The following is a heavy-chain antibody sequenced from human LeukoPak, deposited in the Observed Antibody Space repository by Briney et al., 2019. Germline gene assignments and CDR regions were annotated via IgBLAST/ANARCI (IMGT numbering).Heavy chain of an antibody. Sequence: VASVKVSCKASGYTFTSYAMNWVRQAPGQGLEWMGWISAYNGNTNYAQKFQGRVTMTTDTSASTAYMELKSLRSDDTAVYYCVRWLPDYWGQGTLITVSS. CDR2: ISAYNGNT. J-gene: IGHJ4*02. CDR1: GYTFTSYA. CDR3: VRWLPDY. V-gene: IGHV1-18*01. D-gene: IGHD5-12*01.